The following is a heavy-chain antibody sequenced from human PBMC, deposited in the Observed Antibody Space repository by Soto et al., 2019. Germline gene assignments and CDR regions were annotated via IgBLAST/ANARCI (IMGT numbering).Heavy chain of an antibody. Sequence: SETLSLTCTVSGASISGFYWSWIRKSAGKGLEWIGFGSYSGTTSYKPSLKSRVTISVDTSRSQISLKVTSLTAADTAVYYCARGATVTQYDYWGQGTLVTVSS. D-gene: IGHD4-17*01. CDR3: ARGATVTQYDY. V-gene: IGHV4-59*01. CDR1: GASISGFY. CDR2: GSYSGTT. J-gene: IGHJ4*02.